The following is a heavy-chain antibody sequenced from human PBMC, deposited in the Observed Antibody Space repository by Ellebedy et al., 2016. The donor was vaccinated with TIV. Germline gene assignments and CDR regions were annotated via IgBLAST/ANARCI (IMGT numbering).Heavy chain of an antibody. CDR3: AGEVPHIASAALDY. Sequence: GESLKISXAASGFTFSSYGMHWVRQAPGKGLEWVAVIWYDGSYKYYGDSVKGRFTIFRDNSKNTLYLQLNSLRVEDTAVYYCAGEVPHIASAALDYWGQGTLVTVSS. CDR1: GFTFSSYG. V-gene: IGHV3-33*01. CDR2: IWYDGSYK. D-gene: IGHD6-13*01. J-gene: IGHJ4*02.